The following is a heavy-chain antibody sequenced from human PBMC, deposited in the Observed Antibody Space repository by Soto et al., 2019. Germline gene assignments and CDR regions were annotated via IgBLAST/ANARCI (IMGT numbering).Heavy chain of an antibody. V-gene: IGHV3-48*01. CDR1: GFTFSSYS. J-gene: IGHJ4*02. D-gene: IGHD3-10*01. CDR3: ARSKVGVFYY. CDR2: ITSSSSTI. Sequence: GGSLRLSCAASGFTFSSYSMNWVRQAPGKGLEWVSYITSSSSTIYYADSVKGRFTISRDNAKNSLYLQMNSLRAEDTAVYYCARSKVGVFYYWGQGTLVTVSS.